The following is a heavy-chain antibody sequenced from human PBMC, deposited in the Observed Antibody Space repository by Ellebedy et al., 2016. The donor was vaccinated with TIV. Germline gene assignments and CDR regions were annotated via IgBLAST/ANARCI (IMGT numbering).Heavy chain of an antibody. J-gene: IGHJ3*01. CDR2: IIPILGTA. Sequence: SVKVSXXTSGYTFTSYGISWVRQAPGQGLEWMGGIIPILGTAKYAQKFQDRVTIIADKSTSTSYLDLTSLSSEDTAVYYCARAILEHRYDGSTYSYWAFDLWGQGTTVIVSS. D-gene: IGHD2-21*02. V-gene: IGHV1-69*10. CDR3: ARAILEHRYDGSTYSYWAFDL. CDR1: GYTFTSYG.